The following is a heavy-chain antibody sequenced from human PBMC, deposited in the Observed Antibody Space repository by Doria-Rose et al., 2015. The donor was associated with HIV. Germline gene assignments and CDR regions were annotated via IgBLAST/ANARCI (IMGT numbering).Heavy chain of an antibody. CDR2: IFSDDVR. Sequence: QVQLVQSGPVLVKPTETLTLTCTVSGVSLSSPGMGVSWIRQPPGKALEWLANIFSDDVRSYNTSLKSRLTISRGTSKRQVVLTMTDMDPVDTATYYCARIKSSRWYHKYYFDFWGQGTLVIVSA. J-gene: IGHJ4*02. V-gene: IGHV2-26*01. CDR3: ARIKSSRWYHKYYFDF. D-gene: IGHD6-13*01. CDR1: GVSLSSPGMG.